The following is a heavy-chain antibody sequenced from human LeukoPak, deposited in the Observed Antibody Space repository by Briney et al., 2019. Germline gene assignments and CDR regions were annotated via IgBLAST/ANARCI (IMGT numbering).Heavy chain of an antibody. J-gene: IGHJ6*02. D-gene: IGHD2-21*02. CDR1: GFTFSSYS. CDR2: ISSSSSYI. V-gene: IGHV3-21*01. Sequence: PGGSLRLSCAASGFTFSSYSMNWVRQAPGKGPEWVSSISSSSSYIYYADSVKGRFTISRDNAKNSLYLQMNSLRAEDTAMYYCARDPSGDAGYYYYYGMDVWGQGTTVTVSS. CDR3: ARDPSGDAGYYYYYGMDV.